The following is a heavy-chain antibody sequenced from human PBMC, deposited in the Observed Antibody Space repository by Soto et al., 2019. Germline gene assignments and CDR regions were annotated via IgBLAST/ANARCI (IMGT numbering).Heavy chain of an antibody. CDR3: ARGRNYDFWSGYPYYYYGMDV. CDR1: GGSFSGYY. Sequence: SETLSLTCAVYGGSFSGYYWSWIRQPPGKGLEWIGEINHSGSTNYNPSLKSRVTISVDTSKNQFSLKLSSVTAADTAVYYCARGRNYDFWSGYPYYYYGMDVWGQGTTVTVSS. CDR2: INHSGST. D-gene: IGHD3-3*01. J-gene: IGHJ6*02. V-gene: IGHV4-34*01.